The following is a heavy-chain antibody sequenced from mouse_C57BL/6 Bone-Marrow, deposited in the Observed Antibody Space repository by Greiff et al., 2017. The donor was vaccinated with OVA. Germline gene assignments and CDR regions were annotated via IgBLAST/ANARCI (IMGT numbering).Heavy chain of an antibody. Sequence: EVKLVESGGGLVKPGGSLKLSCAASGFTFSDYGMHWVRQAPEKGLEWVAYISSGSSTTYYADTVKGRFTISRDNAKNTRFLQLTSLRSEDTAMEYFARRYDGYLSYAMDYWGQGTSVTVSS. CDR2: ISSGSSTT. CDR1: GFTFSDYG. V-gene: IGHV5-17*01. CDR3: ARRYDGYLSYAMDY. D-gene: IGHD2-3*01. J-gene: IGHJ4*01.